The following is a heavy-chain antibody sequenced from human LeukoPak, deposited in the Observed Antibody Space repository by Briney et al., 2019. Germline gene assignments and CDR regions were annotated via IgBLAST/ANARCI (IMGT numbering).Heavy chain of an antibody. D-gene: IGHD6-13*01. V-gene: IGHV1-24*01. Sequence: ASVKVSCKVSGYTLTELSMHWVRQAPGKGLEWMGGFDPEDGETIYAQKFQGRVTMTEDTSTDTAYMELSSLRSEDTAVYYCATLSADSSSWPFDYWGQGTLVTVSS. CDR1: GYTLTELS. J-gene: IGHJ4*02. CDR3: ATLSADSSSWPFDY. CDR2: FDPEDGET.